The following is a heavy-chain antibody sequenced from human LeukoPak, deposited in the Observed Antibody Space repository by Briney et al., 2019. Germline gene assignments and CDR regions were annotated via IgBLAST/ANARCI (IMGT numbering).Heavy chain of an antibody. D-gene: IGHD4-17*01. J-gene: IGHJ4*02. CDR3: AGARHGDYRWDY. CDR1: GYNFANYW. V-gene: IGHV5-51*01. CDR2: IFPRDSDT. Sequence: GESLKISCKGSGYNFANYWIGWVRQMPGKGLEWLGIIFPRDSDTRYSPSFQGQVTISADKSISTAYLQWSGLKASDTAMYYCAGARHGDYRWDYWGQGTLVTVSS.